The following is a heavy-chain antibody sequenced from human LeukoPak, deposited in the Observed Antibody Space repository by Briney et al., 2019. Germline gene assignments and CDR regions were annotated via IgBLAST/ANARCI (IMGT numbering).Heavy chain of an antibody. CDR1: GFMFSKNG. CDR2: IRHDESKK. J-gene: IGHJ5*02. CDR3: AKFSYGDHVA. D-gene: IGHD4-17*01. V-gene: IGHV3-30*02. Sequence: GGSLRLSCAASGFMFSKNGMHWVRQAPGKGLERVAFIRHDESKKYYGDSVKGRFTISRDNSKNTLSLQMNSLRVDDTAVYYCAKFSYGDHVAWGQGTLVTVSS.